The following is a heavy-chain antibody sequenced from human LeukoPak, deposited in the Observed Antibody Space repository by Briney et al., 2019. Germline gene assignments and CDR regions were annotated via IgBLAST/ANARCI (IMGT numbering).Heavy chain of an antibody. D-gene: IGHD3-22*01. Sequence: SETLSLTCSVSGGSVSSYYWSWIRQPPGKGLEWIGSMYYSGSTNYKPSLKSRVTISVDTSKNQFSLKLSSVTAADTAVYYCARHAYYYDRSGSYEAFDIWGQGTMVTVSS. V-gene: IGHV4-59*08. J-gene: IGHJ3*02. CDR2: MYYSGST. CDR3: ARHAYYYDRSGSYEAFDI. CDR1: GGSVSSYY.